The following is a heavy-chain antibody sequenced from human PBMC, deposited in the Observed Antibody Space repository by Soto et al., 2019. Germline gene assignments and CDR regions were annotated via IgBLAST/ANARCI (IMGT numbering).Heavy chain of an antibody. V-gene: IGHV3-74*01. CDR2: LNGDGSTT. J-gene: IGHJ4*02. Sequence: GGSLRLSCAASGFTFSSYWMHWVRQVPGKGLVWVSRLNGDGSTTHYADSVKGRFTVSRDNAKNTLYLQMNSLTVENTAVYYCGRSARSGVTGHWGQGTLVTVSS. CDR3: GRSARSGVTGH. CDR1: GFTFSSYW. D-gene: IGHD3-9*01.